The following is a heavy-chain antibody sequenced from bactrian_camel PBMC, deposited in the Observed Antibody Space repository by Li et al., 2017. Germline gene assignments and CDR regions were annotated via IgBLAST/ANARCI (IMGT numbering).Heavy chain of an antibody. CDR3: VAPVAGADFGY. V-gene: IGHV3S40*01. Sequence: VQLVESGGGLVQPGGSLRLSCAASGFTFSTYDMTWVRQAPGKGLEWVSGINSGGQTTYYANPIKGRFTVSRDNAKNTVALQMNSLKYEDTAVYYCVAPVAGADFGYWGQGTQVTVS. D-gene: IGHD5*01. CDR2: INSGGQTT. J-gene: IGHJ6*01. CDR1: GFTFSTYD.